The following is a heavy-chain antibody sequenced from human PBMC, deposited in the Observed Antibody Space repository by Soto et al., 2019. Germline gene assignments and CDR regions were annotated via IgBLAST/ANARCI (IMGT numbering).Heavy chain of an antibody. CDR2: IIPIFGTA. J-gene: IGHJ6*02. CDR1: GGAISSNA. CDR3: AREFRRSSGPFDYSSGMDV. V-gene: IGHV1-69*13. D-gene: IGHD6-13*01. Sequence: SVKLSSKDSGGAISSNAISWVRQAPGQGLEWMGGIIPIFGTANYAQKFQGRVTITADESTSTAYMELSSLGSEDTAVYYCAREFRRSSGPFDYSSGMDVWGQGTTVTVSS.